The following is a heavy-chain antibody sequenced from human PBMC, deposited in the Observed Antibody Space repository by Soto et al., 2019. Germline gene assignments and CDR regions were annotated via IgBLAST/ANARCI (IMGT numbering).Heavy chain of an antibody. V-gene: IGHV5-51*01. CDR1: GYSFTSYW. CDR2: IYPGDSDT. CDR3: ARHVPLLADILPGGYGMDV. J-gene: IGHJ6*02. D-gene: IGHD3-9*01. Sequence: PGESLKISCKGSGYSFTSYWIGWVRQMPGKGLEWMGIIYPGDSDTRYSPSFQGQVTISADKSISTAYLQWSSLKASDTAMYYCARHVPLLADILPGGYGMDVWGQGTTVTVSS.